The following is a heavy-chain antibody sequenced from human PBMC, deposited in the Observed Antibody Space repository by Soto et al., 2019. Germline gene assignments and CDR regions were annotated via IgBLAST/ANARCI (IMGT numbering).Heavy chain of an antibody. CDR1: GFALSGYW. D-gene: IGHD2-8*02. Sequence: GGSLRLSCAASGFALSGYWMSWVRQAPGEGLEWVANIGQDGYEKHYLDSVRGRFTISRDNARNSLYLYVNSLRADDSAVYYCTRGTDLRFCTGYSCTCIVVWGPGTTLTVSS. J-gene: IGHJ6*02. V-gene: IGHV3-7*03. CDR3: TRGTDLRFCTGYSCTCIVV. CDR2: IGQDGYEK.